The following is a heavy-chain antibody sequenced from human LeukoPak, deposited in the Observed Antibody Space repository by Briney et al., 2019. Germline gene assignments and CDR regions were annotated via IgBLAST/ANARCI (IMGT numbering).Heavy chain of an antibody. CDR2: INHSGST. V-gene: IGHV4-34*01. CDR3: ARGYYGSGSHCCHMDV. Sequence: XETLSLTCAVYVGSFSGYYWSWIRQPPGKGLEWIGEINHSGSTNYNSSLKSRVTISVDTSKNQFSLKLSSVTAADTAVYYCARGYYGSGSHCCHMDVWGKGTTITVS. D-gene: IGHD3-10*01. J-gene: IGHJ6*03. CDR1: VGSFSGYY.